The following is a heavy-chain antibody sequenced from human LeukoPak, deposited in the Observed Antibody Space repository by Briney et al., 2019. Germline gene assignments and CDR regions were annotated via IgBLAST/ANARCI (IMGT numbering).Heavy chain of an antibody. Sequence: GGSLRLSCAASGFTFSSYGMHWVRQAPGKGLEWVAVISYDGSNKYYADSVKGRFTISRDNSKNTLYLQMNSLRAEDTAVYYCAKARNFYSSSWHFDYWGQGTLVTVSS. D-gene: IGHD6-13*01. CDR1: GFTFSSYG. CDR2: ISYDGSNK. J-gene: IGHJ4*02. V-gene: IGHV3-30*18. CDR3: AKARNFYSSSWHFDY.